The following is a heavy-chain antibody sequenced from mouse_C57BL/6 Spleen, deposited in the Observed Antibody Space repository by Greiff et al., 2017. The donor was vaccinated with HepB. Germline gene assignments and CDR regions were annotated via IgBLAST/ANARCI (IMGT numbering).Heavy chain of an antibody. V-gene: IGHV1-55*01. CDR3: ARPYSNYVSYWYFDV. Sequence: VQLQQPGAELVKPGASVKMSCKASGYTFTSYWITWVKQRPGQGLEWIGDIYPGSGSTNYNEKFKSKATLTVDTSSSTAYMQLSSLTSEDSAVYYCARPYSNYVSYWYFDVWGTGTTVTVSS. J-gene: IGHJ1*03. D-gene: IGHD2-5*01. CDR2: IYPGSGST. CDR1: GYTFTSYW.